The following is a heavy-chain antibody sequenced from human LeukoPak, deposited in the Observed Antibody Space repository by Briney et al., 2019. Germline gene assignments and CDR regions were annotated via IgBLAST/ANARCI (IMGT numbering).Heavy chain of an antibody. CDR1: GGSISSYY. Sequence: SETLSLTCTVSGGSISSYYWSWIRQPPGKGLEWIGYIYYSGSTNYNPSLKSRVTISVDTSKNQFSLKLSSVTAADTAVYYCAREINYYDSPFDIWGQGTMVTVSS. D-gene: IGHD3-22*01. J-gene: IGHJ3*02. V-gene: IGHV4-59*01. CDR2: IYYSGST. CDR3: AREINYYDSPFDI.